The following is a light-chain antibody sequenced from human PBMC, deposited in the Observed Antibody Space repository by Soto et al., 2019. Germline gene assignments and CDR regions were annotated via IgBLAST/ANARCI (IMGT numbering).Light chain of an antibody. CDR2: DVT. J-gene: IGLJ2*01. Sequence: QSALTQPRSVSGSPGQSVTLSCTGTSGDVGGYDYVSWYQQHPGKAPKLTIYDVTKRPSGVPDRFSGSKSGNTASLTISGLQAEDEADYYCCSYAGTYNFVVFGGGTKLTV. CDR3: CSYAGTYNFVV. CDR1: SGDVGGYDY. V-gene: IGLV2-11*01.